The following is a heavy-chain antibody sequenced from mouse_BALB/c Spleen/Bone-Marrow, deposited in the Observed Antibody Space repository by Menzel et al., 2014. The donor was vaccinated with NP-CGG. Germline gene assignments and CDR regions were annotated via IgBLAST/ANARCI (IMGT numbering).Heavy chain of an antibody. CDR3: AREGSYDGCSGHFDY. CDR1: GYSFTSYT. D-gene: IGHD2-3*01. J-gene: IGHJ2*01. CDR2: IVPSSAYS. Sequence: VKLMESGAELARPGASVRMSCKASGYSFTSYTMHWLKQRPGQGLEWIAYIVPSSAYSNYNQQFKVKATLTADRSSSTAYMQRSSLTSEDSAVYYWAREGSYDGCSGHFDYWGPGTTLTVSS. V-gene: IGHV1-4*01.